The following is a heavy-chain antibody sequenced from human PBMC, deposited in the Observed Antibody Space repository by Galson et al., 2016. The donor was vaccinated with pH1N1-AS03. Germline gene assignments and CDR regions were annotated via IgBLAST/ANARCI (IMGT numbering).Heavy chain of an antibody. D-gene: IGHD3-10*01. CDR2: ISTYNGNT. CDR1: DYTFANYG. Sequence: SVKVSCKASDYTFANYGISWVRQAPGQGLEWMGWISTYNGNTNYAQKFQGRVTMTTDTFTTTAYMELRSLTSDDTAVYYCARQTMVHYFDYWGQGTLVTVSS. CDR3: ARQTMVHYFDY. V-gene: IGHV1-18*01. J-gene: IGHJ4*02.